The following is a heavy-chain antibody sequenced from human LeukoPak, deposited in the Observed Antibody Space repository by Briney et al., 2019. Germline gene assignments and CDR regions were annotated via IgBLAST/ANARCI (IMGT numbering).Heavy chain of an antibody. CDR1: GGSFSGYY. CDR3: ARRRLGYYFDY. J-gene: IGHJ4*02. CDR2: INPRGST. D-gene: IGHD5-24*01. Sequence: SETLSLTCGVYGGSFSGYYWSWIRQPPGKGLEWIGEINPRGSTNYNPSLKSRVTLSADTSKNQFSLTLNSVTAADTAVYYCARRRLGYYFDYWGQGTLSPSPQ. V-gene: IGHV4-34*01.